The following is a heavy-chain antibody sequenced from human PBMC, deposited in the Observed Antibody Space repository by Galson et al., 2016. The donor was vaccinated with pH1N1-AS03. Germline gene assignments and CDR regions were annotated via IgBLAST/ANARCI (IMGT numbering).Heavy chain of an antibody. CDR1: GFSVRTNY. J-gene: IGHJ6*02. CDR2: LSAGNDA. V-gene: IGHV3-53*01. CDR3: ARDRHHSSRHYYYGMDG. D-gene: IGHD3-10*01. Sequence: SLRLSCAASGFSVRTNYMTWIRHTPGKGLEWVSLLSAGNDAYYAGSVRGRFTISRSDSKNTLHLQMNSLRADDTGVSYCARDRHHSSRHYYYGMDGWGQGTTVTGAS.